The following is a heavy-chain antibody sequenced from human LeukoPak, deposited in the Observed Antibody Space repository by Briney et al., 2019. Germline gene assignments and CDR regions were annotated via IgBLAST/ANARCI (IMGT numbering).Heavy chain of an antibody. CDR1: GFTLRNAW. CDR2: IKSKTDGGTT. J-gene: IGHJ4*02. Sequence: KSGGSLRLSCAVSGFTLRNAWMTWVRQAPGKGLEWVGRIKSKTDGGTTDYSAPVKGRFTISRDDSRNTLYLQMNSLKIEDTALYYCTTDLGRWGQGALVTVSS. V-gene: IGHV3-15*01. CDR3: TTDLGR.